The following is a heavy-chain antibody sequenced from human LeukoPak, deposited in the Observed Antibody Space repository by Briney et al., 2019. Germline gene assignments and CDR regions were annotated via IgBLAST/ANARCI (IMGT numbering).Heavy chain of an antibody. CDR2: IYPGDSDT. Sequence: GGSLKISFKGSGYSFTSYWIGWVRQMPGKGLEWMGIIYPGDSDTRYSPSFQGQVTISADKSISTAYLQWSSLKASDTAMYYCARQTSSWYVHYYYYMDVWGKGTTVTVSS. CDR3: ARQTSSWYVHYYYYMDV. V-gene: IGHV5-51*01. CDR1: GYSFTSYW. J-gene: IGHJ6*03. D-gene: IGHD6-13*01.